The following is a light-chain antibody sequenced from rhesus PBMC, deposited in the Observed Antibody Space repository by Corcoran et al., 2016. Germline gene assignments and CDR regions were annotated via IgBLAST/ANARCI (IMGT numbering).Light chain of an antibody. CDR3: LQYSSSPLT. CDR2: EAS. V-gene: IGKV1-22*01. CDR1: QGISSW. J-gene: IGKJ4*01. Sequence: DIQMTQSPSSLSASVGDKVTITCRASQGISSWLAWYQQKPGKAPKLLIYEASSVQSGVPSRFSGRGAGTDCSLAISSRQPEDFATYYCLQYSSSPLTFGGGTKVELK.